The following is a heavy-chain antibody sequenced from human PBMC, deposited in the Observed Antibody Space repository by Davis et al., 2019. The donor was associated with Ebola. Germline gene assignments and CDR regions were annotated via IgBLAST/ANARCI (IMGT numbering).Heavy chain of an antibody. Sequence: SETLSLTCTVSGGSISSSSYYWGWIRQPPVKGLEWIGYIYYSGSTNYNPSLKSRVTISVDTSKNQFSLKLSSVTAADTAVYYCARQRGLAAAGTGFDYWGQGTLVTVSS. J-gene: IGHJ4*02. CDR2: IYYSGST. CDR1: GGSISSSSYY. CDR3: ARQRGLAAAGTGFDY. V-gene: IGHV4-61*05. D-gene: IGHD6-13*01.